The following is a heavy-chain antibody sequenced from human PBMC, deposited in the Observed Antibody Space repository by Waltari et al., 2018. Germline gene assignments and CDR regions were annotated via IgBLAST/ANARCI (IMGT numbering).Heavy chain of an antibody. CDR3: AKDREAMSAMVTVTYFDS. CDR1: GFIFSNYA. V-gene: IGHV3-23*01. J-gene: IGHJ4*02. D-gene: IGHD5-18*01. CDR2: ISGHGVKT. Sequence: EVQLLMSGGGLVQPGGSLKLSCTASGFIFSNYAMHWVRQSPERGLQWVSGISGHGVKTDDADSVKGRFTISRDNSKNTLFLQMDSLRAEDAALYFCAKDREAMSAMVTVTYFDSWGQGARVSVSS.